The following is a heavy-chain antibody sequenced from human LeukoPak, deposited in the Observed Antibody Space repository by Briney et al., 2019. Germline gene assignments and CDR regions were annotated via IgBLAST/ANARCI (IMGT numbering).Heavy chain of an antibody. Sequence: GASVKVSCKASGYTFTGYYMHWVRQAPGQGLEWMGWISAYNGNTNYAQKLQGRVTMTTDTSTSTAYMELRSLRSDDTAVYYCARSPALGDSRRFGYWGQGTLVTVSS. J-gene: IGHJ4*02. CDR2: ISAYNGNT. D-gene: IGHD4-17*01. CDR3: ARSPALGDSRRFGY. CDR1: GYTFTGYY. V-gene: IGHV1-18*04.